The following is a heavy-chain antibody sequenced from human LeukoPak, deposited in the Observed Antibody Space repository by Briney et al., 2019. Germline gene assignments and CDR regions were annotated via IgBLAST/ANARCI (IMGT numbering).Heavy chain of an antibody. CDR2: IKQDGSEK. CDR1: GFTFSSYW. D-gene: IGHD5-18*01. J-gene: IGHJ6*02. V-gene: IGHV3-7*01. CDR3: ARDRRGYSYGYSRRGMDV. Sequence: PGGSLRLSCAASGFTFSSYWMSWVRRAPGKGLEWVANIKQDGSEKYYVDSVKGRFTISRDNAKNSLYLQMNSLRAEDTAVYYCARDRRGYSYGYSRRGMDVWGQGTTVTVSS.